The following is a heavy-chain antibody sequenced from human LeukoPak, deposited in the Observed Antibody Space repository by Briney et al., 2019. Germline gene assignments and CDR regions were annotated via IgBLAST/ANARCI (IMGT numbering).Heavy chain of an antibody. CDR3: ARGNGIVGATTRFDP. CDR2: IGTAGDT. D-gene: IGHD1-26*01. CDR1: GFTFSSYD. Sequence: GGSLRLACAASGFTFSSYDMHWVRQATGKGLEWDSAIGTAGDTYYPGSVKGRFTISRENAKNSLYLQMNSLRAGDTAVYYCARGNGIVGATTRFDPWGQGTLVTVSS. V-gene: IGHV3-13*04. J-gene: IGHJ5*02.